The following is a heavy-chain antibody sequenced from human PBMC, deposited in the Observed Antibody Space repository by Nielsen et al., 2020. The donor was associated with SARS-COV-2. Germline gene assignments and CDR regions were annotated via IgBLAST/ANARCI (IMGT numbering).Heavy chain of an antibody. J-gene: IGHJ6*02. D-gene: IGHD6-13*01. CDR2: IKSKTDGGTT. CDR3: TTRTSSSWKYYYYYYGMDV. Sequence: VRQAPGKGLEWVGRIKSKTDGGTTDYAAPVKGRFTISRDDSKNTLYLQMNSLKTEDTAVYYCTTRTSSSWKYYYYYYGMDVWGQGTTVTVSS. V-gene: IGHV3-15*01.